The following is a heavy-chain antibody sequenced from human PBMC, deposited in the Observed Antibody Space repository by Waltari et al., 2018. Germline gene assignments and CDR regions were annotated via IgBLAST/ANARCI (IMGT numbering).Heavy chain of an antibody. D-gene: IGHD4-17*01. J-gene: IGHJ5*02. CDR3: ARHGYSGGWFDP. CDR1: GAPISRSNYY. V-gene: IGHV4-39*01. Sequence: QLQLQESGPGLVKPSETLSLPCSVSGAPISRSNYYWGWIRQPPGKGLEWIGSMLNGGTTYYNPSLKSRVTISVDTSKNQFSLRLNSVTAADTAIYYCARHGYSGGWFDPWGQGTLVTVSS. CDR2: MLNGGTT.